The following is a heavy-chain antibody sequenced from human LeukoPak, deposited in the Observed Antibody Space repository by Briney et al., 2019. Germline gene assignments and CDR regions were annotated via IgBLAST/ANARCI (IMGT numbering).Heavy chain of an antibody. V-gene: IGHV1-8*01. Sequence: GSSAKVSCKASGYTFTSYDINWVRQATGQGLEWMGWMNPNSGNTGYAQKFQGRVTMTRNTSISTAYMELSSLRSEDTAVYYCARPLGGWLQTFDYWGQGTLVTVSS. CDR3: ARPLGGWLQTFDY. CDR2: MNPNSGNT. J-gene: IGHJ4*02. CDR1: GYTFTSYD. D-gene: IGHD5-24*01.